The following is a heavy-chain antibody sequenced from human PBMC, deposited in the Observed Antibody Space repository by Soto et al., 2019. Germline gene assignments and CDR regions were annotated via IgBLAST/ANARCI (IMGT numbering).Heavy chain of an antibody. CDR3: ARDGVPIAGRSGYFDY. D-gene: IGHD6-19*01. Sequence: AASVKVSCKASGYNFNNYYIHWVRQTPGQGPEWIGVINPSRGLTTYSQRFQGRVSMTWDTSTTTVYMELSSPRSEDTAIYYCARDGVPIAGRSGYFDYWGPGTEVTVSS. CDR1: GYNFNNYY. CDR2: INPSRGLT. V-gene: IGHV1-46*02. J-gene: IGHJ4*02.